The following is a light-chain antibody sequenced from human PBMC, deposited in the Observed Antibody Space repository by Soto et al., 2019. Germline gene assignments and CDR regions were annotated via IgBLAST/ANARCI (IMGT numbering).Light chain of an antibody. CDR2: DVS. V-gene: IGKV3-15*01. Sequence: ETVLTQSPATLSVSPGERATLSCRASETVSTNLAWYQQKPGQAPRVLIYDVSTVATGIPARFSGRGSGTEFTLTISSLQSEDFAVYYCQQYNTWPQTFGQGTKVEIK. J-gene: IGKJ1*01. CDR1: ETVSTN. CDR3: QQYNTWPQT.